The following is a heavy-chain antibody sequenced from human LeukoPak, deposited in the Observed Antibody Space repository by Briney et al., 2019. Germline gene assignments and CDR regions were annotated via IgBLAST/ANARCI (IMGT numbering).Heavy chain of an antibody. CDR1: GGSISSYY. J-gene: IGHJ4*02. CDR3: ARQYDFWSGLFDY. Sequence: SETLSLTCTVFGGSISSYYWSWIRQPPGKGLEWIGYIYYSGSTNYNPSLKSRVTISVDTSKNQFSLKLSSVTAADTAVYYCARQYDFWSGLFDYWGQGTLVTVSS. D-gene: IGHD3-3*01. V-gene: IGHV4-59*01. CDR2: IYYSGST.